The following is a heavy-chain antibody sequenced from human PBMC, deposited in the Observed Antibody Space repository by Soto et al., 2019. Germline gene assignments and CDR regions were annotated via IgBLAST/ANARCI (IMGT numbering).Heavy chain of an antibody. CDR3: ARERRGDGNAEL. D-gene: IGHD1-7*01. V-gene: IGHV3-66*01. J-gene: IGHJ4*02. CDR1: GFTVSTSR. Sequence: DVQVVESGGGLVLPGGSLRLSCAASGFTVSTSRMSWFRQSPGKGLEWVSVIYSGGNTYYADSVKGRFTISRDNSQITLYIQMNSLSAEDTAVYYCARERRGDGNAELWGQGTLVTVSS. CDR2: IYSGGNT.